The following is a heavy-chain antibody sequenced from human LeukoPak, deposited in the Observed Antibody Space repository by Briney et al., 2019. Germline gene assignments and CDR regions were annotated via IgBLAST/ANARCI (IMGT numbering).Heavy chain of an antibody. CDR2: IYYSGST. J-gene: IGHJ6*03. CDR3: ARETADSSGWYPYYYYYYMDV. Sequence: SETLSLTCAVYGGSFSGYYWSWIRQPPGKGLEWIGYIYYSGSTNYNPSLKSRVTISVDTSKNQFFLKLSSVTAADTAVYYCARETADSSGWYPYYYYYYMDVWGKGTTVTISS. V-gene: IGHV4-59*01. CDR1: GGSFSGYY. D-gene: IGHD6-19*01.